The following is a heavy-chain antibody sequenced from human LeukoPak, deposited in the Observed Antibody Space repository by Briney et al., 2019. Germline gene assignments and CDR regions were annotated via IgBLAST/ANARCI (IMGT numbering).Heavy chain of an antibody. Sequence: GASVKVSCKASGGTFSSYAISWVRQAPGQGLEWMGGIIPIFGTANYAQKFQGRVTTTADESTSTAYMELSSLRSEDTAVYYCAKAVLLRGSYSDWGQGTLVTVSS. CDR2: IIPIFGTA. CDR1: GGTFSSYA. V-gene: IGHV1-69*13. D-gene: IGHD3-16*01. J-gene: IGHJ4*02. CDR3: AKAVLLRGSYSD.